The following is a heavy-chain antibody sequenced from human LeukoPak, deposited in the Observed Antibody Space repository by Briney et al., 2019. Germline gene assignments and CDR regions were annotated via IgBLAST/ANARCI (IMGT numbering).Heavy chain of an antibody. D-gene: IGHD3-10*01. V-gene: IGHV1-69*05. Sequence: ASVKVSCKASGGTFSSYAISWVRQAPGQGLEWTGRIIPIFGTANYAQKFQGRVTITTDESTSTAYMELSSLRSEDTVVYYCEVMVRGVKTSDYWGQGTLVTVSS. CDR2: IIPIFGTA. CDR1: GGTFSSYA. CDR3: EVMVRGVKTSDY. J-gene: IGHJ4*02.